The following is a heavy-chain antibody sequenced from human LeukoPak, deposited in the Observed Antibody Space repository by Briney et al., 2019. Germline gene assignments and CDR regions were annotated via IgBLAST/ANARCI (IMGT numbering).Heavy chain of an antibody. J-gene: IGHJ4*02. CDR3: ARDRGIAAATDY. D-gene: IGHD6-13*01. V-gene: IGHV4-61*02. CDR1: GDSISSGDYY. CDR2: ISSSGST. Sequence: PSETLSLTCTVSGDSISSGDYYWSWSRQPAGKGLEWIGRISSSGSTNYNPSLKSRVTISVDTSKNQFSLKLSSVTAADTAVYYCARDRGIAAATDYRGQATLVTVSS.